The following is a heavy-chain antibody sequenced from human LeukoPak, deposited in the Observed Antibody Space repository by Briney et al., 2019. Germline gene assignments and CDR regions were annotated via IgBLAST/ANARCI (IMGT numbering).Heavy chain of an antibody. Sequence: SETLSLTCAVYGGSFSGYYWSWIRQPPGKGLEWIGEINHSGSTNYNPSLKNRVTITVDTSKTKFSLKLSSVTAADTAVYYCASAAYCSSTSCTRDYYYGMDVWGQGTTVTVSS. J-gene: IGHJ6*02. CDR3: ASAAYCSSTSCTRDYYYGMDV. V-gene: IGHV4-34*01. D-gene: IGHD2-2*01. CDR2: INHSGST. CDR1: GGSFSGYY.